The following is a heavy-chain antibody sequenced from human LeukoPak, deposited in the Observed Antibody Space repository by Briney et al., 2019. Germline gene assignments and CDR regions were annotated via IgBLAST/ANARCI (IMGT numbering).Heavy chain of an antibody. CDR2: MNPNSGNT. Sequence: ASVKVSCKASGYTFTSYDINWVRQATGQGLEWMGWMNPNSGNTGYAQKFQGRVNMTRNTSTSTAYMELSNLRSEDTAVYYCARGFYCTSTSCYAQYFDYWGQGALVTVSS. CDR3: ARGFYCTSTSCYAQYFDY. D-gene: IGHD2-2*01. J-gene: IGHJ4*02. V-gene: IGHV1-8*01. CDR1: GYTFTSYD.